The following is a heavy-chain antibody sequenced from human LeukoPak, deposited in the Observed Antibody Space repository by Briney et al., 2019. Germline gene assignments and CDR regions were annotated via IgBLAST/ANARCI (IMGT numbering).Heavy chain of an antibody. CDR2: IYSGGST. V-gene: IGHV3-53*04. CDR3: ARSPREVVGVPDY. D-gene: IGHD1-26*01. Sequence: GGSLRLSCAASGLTVSSNYMSWVRQAPGKGLEWVSVIYSGGSTYYADSVKGRFTISRHNSKNTLYLQMNSLRAEDTAVYYCARSPREVVGVPDYWGQGTLVTVSS. CDR1: GLTVSSNY. J-gene: IGHJ4*02.